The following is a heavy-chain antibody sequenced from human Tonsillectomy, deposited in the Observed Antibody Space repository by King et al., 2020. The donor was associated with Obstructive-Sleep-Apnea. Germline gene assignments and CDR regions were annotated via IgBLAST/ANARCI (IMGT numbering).Heavy chain of an antibody. D-gene: IGHD3-10*01. V-gene: IGHV3-23*04. Sequence: VQLVESGGGLVQPGGSLRLSCAASGFTFSSYAMTWVRQAPGKGLEWVSGLSGSGATTYYADSVKGRFTLARDNSKNTLYLQMDSLRAEDTAIYYCAKDRTLYGSGSYSYFDYWGQGTLVTVSS. CDR2: LSGSGATT. CDR1: GFTFSSYA. J-gene: IGHJ4*02. CDR3: AKDRTLYGSGSYSYFDY.